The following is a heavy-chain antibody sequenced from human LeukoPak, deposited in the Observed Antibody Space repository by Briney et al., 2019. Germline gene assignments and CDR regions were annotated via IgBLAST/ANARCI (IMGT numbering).Heavy chain of an antibody. J-gene: IGHJ6*02. Sequence: SVKVSCKASGFTFTSSAMQWVRQARGQRLEWIGWIVVGSGNTNYAQKFQERVTITRDMSTSTAYMELSSLRSEDTAVYYCAADLYCSGGSCSSLHGRYYYYGMDVWGQGTTVTVSS. V-gene: IGHV1-58*02. CDR3: AADLYCSGGSCSSLHGRYYYYGMDV. D-gene: IGHD2-15*01. CDR2: IVVGSGNT. CDR1: GFTFTSSA.